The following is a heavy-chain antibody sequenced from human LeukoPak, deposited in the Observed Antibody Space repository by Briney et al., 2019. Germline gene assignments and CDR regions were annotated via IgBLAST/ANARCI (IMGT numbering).Heavy chain of an antibody. V-gene: IGHV3-43D*03. J-gene: IGHJ4*02. CDR3: AKDSLDRDGSGIDY. CDR2: ISWDGGST. CDR1: GFTFDDYA. D-gene: IGHD3-10*01. Sequence: QTGGSLRLSCAASGFTFDDYAMHWVRQAPGKGLEWVSLISWDGGSTYYADSVKGRFTISRDNSKNSLYLQMNSLRAEDTALYYCAKDSLDRDGSGIDYWGQGTLVTVSS.